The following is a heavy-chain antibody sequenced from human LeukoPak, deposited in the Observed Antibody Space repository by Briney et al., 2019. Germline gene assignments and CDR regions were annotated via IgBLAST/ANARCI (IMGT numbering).Heavy chain of an antibody. CDR2: MNPNSGNT. V-gene: IGHV1-8*01. CDR3: ARRKVVDYYGSGPYPLIHDAFDI. D-gene: IGHD3-10*01. CDR1: GYTFTSYD. J-gene: IGHJ3*02. Sequence: ASVKVSCKASGYTFTSYDINWVRQAPGQGLEWMGWMNPNSGNTGYAQKFQGRVTMTRNTSISTAYMGLSSLRSEDTAVYYCARRKVVDYYGSGPYPLIHDAFDIWGQGTMVTVSS.